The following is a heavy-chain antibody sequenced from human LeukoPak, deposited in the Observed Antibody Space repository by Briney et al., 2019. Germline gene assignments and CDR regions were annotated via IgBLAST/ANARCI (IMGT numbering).Heavy chain of an antibody. D-gene: IGHD3-22*01. J-gene: IGHJ4*02. Sequence: GASVKVSCKASGYTFTGYYMHLVRQAPGQGLEWMGWINPNSGGTNYAQKFQGRVTMTRDTSISTAYMELSRLRSDDTAVYYCARVDGYYDSSGYYYFLDYWGQGTLVTVSS. CDR2: INPNSGGT. V-gene: IGHV1-2*02. CDR3: ARVDGYYDSSGYYYFLDY. CDR1: GYTFTGYY.